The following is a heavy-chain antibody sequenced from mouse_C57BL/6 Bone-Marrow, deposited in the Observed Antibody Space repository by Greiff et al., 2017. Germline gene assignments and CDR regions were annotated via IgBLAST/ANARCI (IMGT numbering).Heavy chain of an antibody. D-gene: IGHD1-1*01. CDR2: IYPRSGNT. Sequence: VQLQQSGAELARPGASVKLSCKASGYTFTSYGISWVKQRTGQGLEWIGEIYPRSGNTYYNEKFKGKATLTADKSSSTAYMELRILTSEDSAFYFCARFPIYYYGSAWFAYWGQGTLVTVSA. V-gene: IGHV1-81*01. CDR1: GYTFTSYG. CDR3: ARFPIYYYGSAWFAY. J-gene: IGHJ3*01.